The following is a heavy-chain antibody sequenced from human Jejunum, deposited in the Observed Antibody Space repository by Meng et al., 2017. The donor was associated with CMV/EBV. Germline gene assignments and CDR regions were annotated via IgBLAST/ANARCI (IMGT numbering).Heavy chain of an antibody. J-gene: IGHJ5*02. D-gene: IGHD3-10*01. Sequence: LKISCEASGFTFSSFAMSWVRQATGKGLEWVSGSSSGSTYYAGSVKGRFSISRDNSKSTLFLQMNSLRDEDTAVYYCARGLNWLDPWGQGTLVTVSS. V-gene: IGHV3-23*01. CDR1: GFTFSSFA. CDR3: ARGLNWLDP. CDR2: SSSGST.